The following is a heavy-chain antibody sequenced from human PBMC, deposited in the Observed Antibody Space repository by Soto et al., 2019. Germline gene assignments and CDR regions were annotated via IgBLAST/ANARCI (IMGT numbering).Heavy chain of an antibody. V-gene: IGHV3-53*04. Sequence: GGSLRLSCAASGFTVSSNYMSWVRQAPGKGLEWVSVIYSGGSTYYADSVKGRFTISRHNSKNTLYLQMNSLRAEDTAVYYCARDGPFAGYSVYEDSYYYYYYMDVWGKGTTVTVSS. CDR3: ARDGPFAGYSVYEDSYYYYYYMDV. CDR1: GFTVSSNY. D-gene: IGHD5-12*01. J-gene: IGHJ6*03. CDR2: IYSGGST.